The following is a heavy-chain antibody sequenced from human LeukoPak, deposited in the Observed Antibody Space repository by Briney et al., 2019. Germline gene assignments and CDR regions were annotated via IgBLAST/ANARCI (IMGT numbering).Heavy chain of an antibody. CDR1: GYSISSGYY. CDR2: IYYSGST. Sequence: SETLSLTCTVSGYSISSGYYWGWIRQPPGKGLEWIGSIYYSGSTYYNPSLKSRVTISVDTSKNQFSLKLSSVTAADTAVYYCAREEYSSGWYGHREAFDIWGQGTMVTVSS. D-gene: IGHD6-19*01. J-gene: IGHJ3*02. CDR3: AREEYSSGWYGHREAFDI. V-gene: IGHV4-38-2*02.